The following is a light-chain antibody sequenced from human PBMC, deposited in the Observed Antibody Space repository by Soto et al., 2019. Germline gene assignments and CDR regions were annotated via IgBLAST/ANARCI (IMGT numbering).Light chain of an antibody. V-gene: IGLV2-14*01. J-gene: IGLJ1*01. CDR2: EVS. CDR1: SSDVGGYNY. CDR3: SSYTSSSTLV. Sequence: QSVLTQPASVSGSPGQSITISCTGTSSDVGGYNYVSWYQQHPGKAPELMIYEVSNRPSGVSNRFSGSKSGNTASLTISGLQAEDEADYYCSSYTSSSTLVVGTGTKVTVL.